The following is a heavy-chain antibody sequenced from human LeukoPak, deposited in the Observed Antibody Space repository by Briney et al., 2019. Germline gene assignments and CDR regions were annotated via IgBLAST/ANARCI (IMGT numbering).Heavy chain of an antibody. J-gene: IGHJ6*03. CDR3: ARAPPNYDILTGSGFYYYYMDV. Sequence: GASVKVSCKASGYTFTSYYMHWVRQAPGQGLEWMGIINPSGGSTSYAQKFQGRVTMTRDMSTSTAYMELSSLRSEDTAVYYCARAPPNYDILTGSGFYYYYMDVWGKGTTVTISS. V-gene: IGHV1-46*01. CDR2: INPSGGST. D-gene: IGHD3-9*01. CDR1: GYTFTSYY.